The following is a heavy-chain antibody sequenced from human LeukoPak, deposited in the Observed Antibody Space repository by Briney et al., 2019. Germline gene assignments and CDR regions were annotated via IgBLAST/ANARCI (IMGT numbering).Heavy chain of an antibody. CDR3: ARYCSGSSYSGLL. D-gene: IGHD2-15*01. J-gene: IGHJ4*02. Sequence: PGGSLRLSCAASGFSFSSHNMNWVRQAPGKGLEWVSCITINNDIYYADAVKGRFTISRDNAKNSLYLQMNSLRGEDTAVYYCARYCSGSSYSGLLWGQGTLVSVST. V-gene: IGHV3-69-1*01. CDR1: GFSFSSHN. CDR2: ITINNDI.